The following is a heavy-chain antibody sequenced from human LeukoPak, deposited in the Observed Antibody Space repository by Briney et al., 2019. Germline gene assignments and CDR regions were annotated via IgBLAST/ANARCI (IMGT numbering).Heavy chain of an antibody. J-gene: IGHJ4*02. CDR2: ISSSSNYI. Sequence: GGSLRLSCAASGFTFSSYSMNWVRQAPGKGLEWVSSISSSSNYIYYADSVKGRFTISRDNAKNSLYLQMNSLRAEDTAVYYCARLDCSSTSCSDYWGQGTLVTVSS. V-gene: IGHV3-21*01. D-gene: IGHD2-2*01. CDR3: ARLDCSSTSCSDY. CDR1: GFTFSSYS.